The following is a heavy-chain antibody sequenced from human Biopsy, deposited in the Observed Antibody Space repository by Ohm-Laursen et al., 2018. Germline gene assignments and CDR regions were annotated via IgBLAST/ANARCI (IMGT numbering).Heavy chain of an antibody. D-gene: IGHD1-26*01. J-gene: IGHJ2*01. CDR2: INPNSGGT. V-gene: IGHV1-2*02. CDR1: GYTFTDSY. Sequence: ATVKISCKASGYTFTDSYMHWVRQAPGQGLEWMGWINPNSGGTNYAQKFQGRVTMTRDTSMSTAYMELNRLRSDDTAVYYCTRGGLNYWYFDLWGRGTLVTVSS. CDR3: TRGGLNYWYFDL.